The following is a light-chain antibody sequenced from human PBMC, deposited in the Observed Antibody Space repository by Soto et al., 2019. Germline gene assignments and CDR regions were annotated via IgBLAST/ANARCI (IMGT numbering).Light chain of an antibody. CDR1: QSVANNF. CDR2: GAS. V-gene: IGKV3-20*01. Sequence: EIVLTQSPGTLSLSPGERATLSCRASQSVANNFLAWHQQKPGQAPRLLIYGASSRATGIPDRFSGSGSGTDFTLTISRLEPEDFAVYYCQQYGSSPITFGQGTRREIK. CDR3: QQYGSSPIT. J-gene: IGKJ5*01.